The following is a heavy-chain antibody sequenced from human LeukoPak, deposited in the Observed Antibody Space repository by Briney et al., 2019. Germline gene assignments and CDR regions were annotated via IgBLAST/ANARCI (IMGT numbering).Heavy chain of an antibody. Sequence: NPSETLSLTCTVSGGSVSSGSYYWSWIRQPAGKGLEWIGRIYTTGSTSYNPSLKSRVTMSLDTSRNHFSLKLNSVTAAGTAVYYCARTSDYSSGWFWWFDPWGQGTLVTVSS. V-gene: IGHV4-61*02. J-gene: IGHJ5*02. CDR2: IYTTGST. CDR1: GGSVSSGSYY. CDR3: ARTSDYSSGWFWWFDP. D-gene: IGHD6-19*01.